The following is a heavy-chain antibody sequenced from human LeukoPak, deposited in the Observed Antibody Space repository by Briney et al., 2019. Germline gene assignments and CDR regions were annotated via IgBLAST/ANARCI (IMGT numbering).Heavy chain of an antibody. CDR1: GYTFTGYY. CDR2: INPNSGGT. V-gene: IGHV1-2*02. D-gene: IGHD2-2*01. CDR3: ARDWGKSVPGAIAHYYYMDV. Sequence: ASVKVSCKASGYTFTGYYMHWVRQAPGQGLEWMGWINPNSGGTNYAQKFQGRVTMTRDTSISTAYMELSRLRSDDTAVYYCARDWGKSVPGAIAHYYYMDVWGKGTTVTISS. J-gene: IGHJ6*03.